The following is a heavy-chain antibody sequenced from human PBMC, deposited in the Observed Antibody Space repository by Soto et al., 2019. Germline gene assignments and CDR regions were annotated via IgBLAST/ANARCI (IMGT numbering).Heavy chain of an antibody. J-gene: IGHJ5*02. CDR2: FDPEDGET. Sequence: AAVKVSCKVSGYTLTELSMHWVRQAPGKGLEWMGGFDPEDGETIYAQKFQGRVTMTEDTSTDTAYMELSSLRSEDTAVYYCATMITILVGYNCLDPWGQGTLVTVFS. CDR3: ATMITILVGYNCLDP. V-gene: IGHV1-24*01. CDR1: GYTLTELS. D-gene: IGHD3-16*01.